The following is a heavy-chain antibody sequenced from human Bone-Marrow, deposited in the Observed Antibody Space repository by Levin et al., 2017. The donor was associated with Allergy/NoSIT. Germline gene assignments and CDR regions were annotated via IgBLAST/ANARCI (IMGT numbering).Heavy chain of an antibody. V-gene: IGHV3-74*01. CDR2: INTDGSTT. CDR3: ARGMYGPSVGNDH. CDR1: GFTFSSYW. Sequence: GESLKISCASSGFTFSSYWMHWVRQGPGKGLVWVSRINTDGSTTAYADSLEGRFSISRDNAKDTVYLQMNSLRAEDTAVYYCARGMYGPSVGNDHWGQGTLVTVSS. D-gene: IGHD1-26*01. J-gene: IGHJ4*02.